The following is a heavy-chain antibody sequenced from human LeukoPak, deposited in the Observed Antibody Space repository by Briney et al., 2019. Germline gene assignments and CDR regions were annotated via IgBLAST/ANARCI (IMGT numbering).Heavy chain of an antibody. D-gene: IGHD3-10*01. CDR1: GFTLSGYW. CDR2: INSDGSTI. V-gene: IGHV3-74*03. CDR3: TRDRPYGSGSSSDY. J-gene: IGHJ4*02. Sequence: PGGSLRLSCAASGFTLSGYWMHWVRQAPGKGLVWVSRINSDGSTITYADSVKGRFTISRDNAKNMLYLQMNSLRAEDTAVYYCTRDRPYGSGSSSDYWGQGTLVTVSS.